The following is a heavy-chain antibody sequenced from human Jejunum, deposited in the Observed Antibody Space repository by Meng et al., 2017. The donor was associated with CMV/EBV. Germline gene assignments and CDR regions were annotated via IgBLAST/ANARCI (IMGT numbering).Heavy chain of an antibody. CDR3: AKGFHFGSGNYPGIFDF. D-gene: IGHD3-10*01. J-gene: IGHJ4*02. V-gene: IGHV3-23*01. CDR2: LSSSSGST. Sequence: FISYAVGWVRPAREAGLECVSSLSSSSGSTYNRDSVKGRITLTRDKYKPTLYLQMNSPRTDDAAVYYCAKGFHFGSGNYPGIFDFWGRGTRVTVSS. CDR1: FISYA.